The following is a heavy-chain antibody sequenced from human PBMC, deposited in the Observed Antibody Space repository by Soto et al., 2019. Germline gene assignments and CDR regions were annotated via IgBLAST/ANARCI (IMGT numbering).Heavy chain of an antibody. Sequence: QVQLVQSGAEVKKPGSSVKVSCKASGGSFSTYGISGVRQAPGQGLEWMGGFIPVFTTAKYAQKFQGRVSITADESTYTAYMELSSLRSEDTAVYFCARDGVDVSRTTVRHGALDIWGQGTVVTVSS. CDR3: ARDGVDVSRTTVRHGALDI. D-gene: IGHD4-17*01. CDR1: GGSFSTYG. V-gene: IGHV1-69*01. CDR2: FIPVFTTA. J-gene: IGHJ3*02.